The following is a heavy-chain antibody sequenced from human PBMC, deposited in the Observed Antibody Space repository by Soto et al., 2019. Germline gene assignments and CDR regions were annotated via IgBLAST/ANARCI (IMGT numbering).Heavy chain of an antibody. CDR3: AREGFLPAAIPVDYYYYGMDV. V-gene: IGHV1-46*01. D-gene: IGHD2-2*02. J-gene: IGHJ6*02. CDR1: GYTFTSYY. Sequence: GASVKVSCKASGYTFTSYYMHWVRQAPGQGLEWMGIINPSGGSTSYAQKFQGRVTMTRDTSTSTVYMELSSLRSEDTAVYYCAREGFLPAAIPVDYYYYGMDVWGQGTTVTVSS. CDR2: INPSGGST.